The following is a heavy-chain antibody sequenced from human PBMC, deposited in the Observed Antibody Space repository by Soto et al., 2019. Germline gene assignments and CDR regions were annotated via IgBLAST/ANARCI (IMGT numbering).Heavy chain of an antibody. Sequence: PSETLSLTCTVSGGSISSYYWSWIRQPPGKGLEWIGYIYYSGSTNYNPSLKSRVTISVDTSKNQFSLKLSSVTAADTAVYYCARDKNYGHFDYWGQGTLVTVSS. V-gene: IGHV4-59*01. CDR2: IYYSGST. J-gene: IGHJ4*02. CDR1: GGSISSYY. CDR3: ARDKNYGHFDY. D-gene: IGHD4-17*01.